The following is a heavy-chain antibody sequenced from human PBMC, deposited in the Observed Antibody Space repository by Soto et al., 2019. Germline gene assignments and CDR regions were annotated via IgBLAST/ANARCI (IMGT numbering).Heavy chain of an antibody. CDR3: ARAGWYRFDY. D-gene: IGHD6-19*01. Sequence: EVQLVESGGGLVQPGGSLRLSCAASGFTFSNYWVHWVRQAPGKGLMWVSRINSDGTTINYADSVEGQFTISRDNAKNTLSLQMNSLRVEDTAVYYCARAGWYRFDYWGQGTLVTVSS. J-gene: IGHJ4*02. CDR1: GFTFSNYW. V-gene: IGHV3-74*01. CDR2: INSDGTTI.